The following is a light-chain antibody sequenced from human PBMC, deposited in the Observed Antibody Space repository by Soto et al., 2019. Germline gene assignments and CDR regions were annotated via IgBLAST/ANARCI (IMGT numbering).Light chain of an antibody. CDR1: HTISSW. J-gene: IGKJ1*01. Sequence: DIQMTQSPSTLSASVGDRVTITCRASHTISSWLAWYQQKPGKAPKLLIYKASTLKSGVPSSFSGSGSGTEFTLTISSLQPDDFATYYCQHYNSYSEAFGQGTKVDI. V-gene: IGKV1-5*03. CDR2: KAS. CDR3: QHYNSYSEA.